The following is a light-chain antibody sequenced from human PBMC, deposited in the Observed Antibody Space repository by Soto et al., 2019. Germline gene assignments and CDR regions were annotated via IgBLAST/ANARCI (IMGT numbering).Light chain of an antibody. CDR1: GGHSSYA. CDR2: LNNDGSH. V-gene: IGLV4-69*01. Sequence: QLVLTQSPSASASLGASVKLTCTPSGGHSSYAIAWHQQQPEKGPRYLMNLNNDGSHTKGDGIPDRFSGSSSGAERYLTISSLQSEDEADYYCQTWATGIRVFGGGTKLTVL. CDR3: QTWATGIRV. J-gene: IGLJ3*02.